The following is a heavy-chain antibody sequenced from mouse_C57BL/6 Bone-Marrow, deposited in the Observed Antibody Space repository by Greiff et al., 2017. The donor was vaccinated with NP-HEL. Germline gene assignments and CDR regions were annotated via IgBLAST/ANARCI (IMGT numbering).Heavy chain of an antibody. CDR3: ARSCPPGDGNYPAWFAY. Sequence: QVQLQQSGPELVKPGASVKISCKASGYAFSSSWMNWVKQRPGKGLEWIGRIYPGDGDTNYNGKFKGKATLTADKSSSTAYMQLSSLTSEDSAVYFCARSCPPGDGNYPAWFAYWGQGTLVTVSA. D-gene: IGHD2-1*01. CDR1: GYAFSSSW. CDR2: IYPGDGDT. V-gene: IGHV1-82*01. J-gene: IGHJ3*01.